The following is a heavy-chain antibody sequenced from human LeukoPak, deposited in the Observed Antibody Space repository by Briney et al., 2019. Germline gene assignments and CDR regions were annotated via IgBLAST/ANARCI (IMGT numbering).Heavy chain of an antibody. D-gene: IGHD1-26*01. Sequence: SETLSLTCTVSGYSISSGYYWGWIRQPPGKGLEWIGSIYHSGSTYYNPSLKSRVTISVDTSKNQFSLKLNSMTAADTAIYYCARARVGDVTGIDPWGQGTLVTVSP. CDR2: IYHSGST. CDR1: GYSISSGYY. CDR3: ARARVGDVTGIDP. V-gene: IGHV4-38-2*02. J-gene: IGHJ5*02.